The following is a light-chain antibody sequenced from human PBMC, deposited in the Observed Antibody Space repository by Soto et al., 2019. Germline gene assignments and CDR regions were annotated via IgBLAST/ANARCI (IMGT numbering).Light chain of an antibody. J-gene: IGLJ2*01. CDR3: SSYTSSSTLVV. Sequence: QSVLTQPASMSGSPGQSITISCTGTNSDVGGYDYVSWYQQHPGKAPKLMISEVNNRPSGVSNRFSGSKSGNTASLTISGLQAEDEADYYCSSYTSSSTLVVFGGGTQLTVL. CDR2: EVN. V-gene: IGLV2-14*01. CDR1: NSDVGGYDY.